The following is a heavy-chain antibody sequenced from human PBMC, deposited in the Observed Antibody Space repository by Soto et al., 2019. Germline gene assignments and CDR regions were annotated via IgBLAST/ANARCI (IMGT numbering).Heavy chain of an antibody. V-gene: IGHV3-64D*06. Sequence: GGSLRLSXSASGFTFSSYAMHWVRQAPGKGLEYVSAISSNGGSTYYADSVKGRFTISRDNSKNTLYLQMSSLGAEDTAVYYCVKDRVMLFTVTSGGFGYWGQGTLVTVSS. CDR2: ISSNGGST. CDR3: VKDRVMLFTVTSGGFGY. D-gene: IGHD4-4*01. CDR1: GFTFSSYA. J-gene: IGHJ4*02.